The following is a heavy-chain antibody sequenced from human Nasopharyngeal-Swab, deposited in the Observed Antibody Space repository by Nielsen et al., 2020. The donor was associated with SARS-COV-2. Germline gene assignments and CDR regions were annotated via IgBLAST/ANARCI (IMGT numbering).Heavy chain of an antibody. CDR2: ISGSGGST. V-gene: IGHV3-23*01. CDR3: AKAHLSWSQSSFDY. J-gene: IGHJ4*02. CDR1: GFTFSSYA. Sequence: GESLKISCAASGFTFSSYAMSWVRQAPGKGLEWVSAISGSGGSTYYADSVKGRFTISRDNSKNTLYLQMNSLRAEDTAVYYCAKAHLSWSQSSFDYWGQGALVSVSS. D-gene: IGHD3-3*01.